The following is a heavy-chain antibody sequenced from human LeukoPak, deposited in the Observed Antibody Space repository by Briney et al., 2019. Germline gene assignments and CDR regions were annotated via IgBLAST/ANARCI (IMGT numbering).Heavy chain of an antibody. Sequence: PGGSLRLSCAASGFTFSSYGMHWVRQAPGKGLEWVSSISTSSSYIYYADSVKGRFTISRDNAKKSLFLQMNSLRAEDTAVYYCARGSVVVAAANNWFDPWGQGTLVTVSS. CDR3: ARGSVVVAAANNWFDP. D-gene: IGHD2-2*01. CDR1: GFTFSSYG. V-gene: IGHV3-21*01. J-gene: IGHJ5*02. CDR2: ISTSSSYI.